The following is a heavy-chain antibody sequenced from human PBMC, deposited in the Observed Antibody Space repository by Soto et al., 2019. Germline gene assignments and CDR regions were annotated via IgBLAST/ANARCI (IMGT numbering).Heavy chain of an antibody. Sequence: GGSLRLSCVGSGFTFSNAWMNWVRQAPGKGLEWVGRVKSKANGGTIDYAGPVKGRFIISRDDSKNMVYLQMNSLKTDDTGVYYCSTGWTLDHWGQGTLVTVSS. CDR2: VKSKANGGTI. CDR1: GFTFSNAW. J-gene: IGHJ4*02. CDR3: STGWTLDH. V-gene: IGHV3-15*07.